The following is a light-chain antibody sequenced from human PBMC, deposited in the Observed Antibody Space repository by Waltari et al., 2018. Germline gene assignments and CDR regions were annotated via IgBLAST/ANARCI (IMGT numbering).Light chain of an antibody. Sequence: QSALTQPASVSGSPGQSITISCTGTSSAVGTYNYVSWYQQHPGKAPKLMIYEVSNRPSGVSNRFSGSKSGNTASLTISGLQAEDEADYYCSSYTRTSTLVFGGGTKVTVL. CDR3: SSYTRTSTLV. CDR2: EVS. CDR1: SSAVGTYNY. V-gene: IGLV2-14*01. J-gene: IGLJ2*01.